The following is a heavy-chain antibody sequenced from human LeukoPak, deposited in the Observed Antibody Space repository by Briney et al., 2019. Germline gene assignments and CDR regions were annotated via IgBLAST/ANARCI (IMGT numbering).Heavy chain of an antibody. CDR3: ARGLRWYDY. CDR2: IYYSGST. D-gene: IGHD4-23*01. CDR1: GGSISRYY. V-gene: IGHV4-59*01. Sequence: SETLSLTCTVAGGSISRYYWSWIRQPPGKGLEWIGYIYYSGSTNYNPSLKSRVTISVDTSKNQFSLKLSSVTAADTAVYYCARGLRWYDYWGQGTLVTVSS. J-gene: IGHJ4*02.